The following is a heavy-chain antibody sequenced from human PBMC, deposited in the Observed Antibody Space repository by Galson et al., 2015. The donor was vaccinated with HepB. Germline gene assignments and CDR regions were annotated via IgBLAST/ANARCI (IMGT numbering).Heavy chain of an antibody. J-gene: IGHJ5*02. Sequence: SVTVSCKASGYTFTSYYMHWVRQAPGQGLEWMGIINPNSGGTNYAQKFQGWVTMTRDTFISTAYMELSRLRSDDTAVYYCARDLTTVTDNWFDPWGQGTLVTVSS. CDR1: GYTFTSYY. CDR2: INPNSGGT. V-gene: IGHV1-2*04. CDR3: ARDLTTVTDNWFDP. D-gene: IGHD4-17*01.